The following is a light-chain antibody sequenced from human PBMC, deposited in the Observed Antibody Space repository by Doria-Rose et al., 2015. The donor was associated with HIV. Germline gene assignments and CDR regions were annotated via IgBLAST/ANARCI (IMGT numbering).Light chain of an antibody. CDR1: QSFSSTY. Sequence: LTQSPGTLSLSPGERATLSCRASQSFSSTYLAWYQQKPGQAPSLLTYDGSTRATGIPDRFSASGSGTDFTLTINRLEPEDFALYYCHQYGTSWTFGQGTKVEI. CDR3: HQYGTSWT. CDR2: DGS. V-gene: IGKV3-20*01. J-gene: IGKJ1*01.